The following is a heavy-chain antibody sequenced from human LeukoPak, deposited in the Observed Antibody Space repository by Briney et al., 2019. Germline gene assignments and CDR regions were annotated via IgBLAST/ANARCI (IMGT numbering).Heavy chain of an antibody. J-gene: IGHJ4*02. D-gene: IGHD3-22*01. CDR2: IKQDGSEK. CDR3: ASSYGSSAYYPFDY. V-gene: IGHV3-7*05. Sequence: GGSLRLSCAASGFTFSSYWMDWVRQAPGKGLEWVANIKQDGSEKYYVDSVKGRFTISRDNAKNSLYLQMNSLRAEDTAVYYCASSYGSSAYYPFDYWGQGTLVTVFS. CDR1: GFTFSSYW.